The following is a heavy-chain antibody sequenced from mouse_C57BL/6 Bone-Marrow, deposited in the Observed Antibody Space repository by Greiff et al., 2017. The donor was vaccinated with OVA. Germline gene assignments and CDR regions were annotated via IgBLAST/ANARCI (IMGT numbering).Heavy chain of an antibody. CDR3: AREELRLRKVFAY. CDR1: GYSITSGYY. D-gene: IGHD3-2*02. V-gene: IGHV3-6*01. Sequence: DVQLVESGPGLVKPSQSLSLTCSVTGYSITSGYYWNWIRQFPGNKLEWMGYISYDGGNNYKPSLKNRISITRDTSKNQFFLKLNSVTTDDTATYYCAREELRLRKVFAYGGQGTTLTASS. CDR2: ISYDGGN. J-gene: IGHJ2*01.